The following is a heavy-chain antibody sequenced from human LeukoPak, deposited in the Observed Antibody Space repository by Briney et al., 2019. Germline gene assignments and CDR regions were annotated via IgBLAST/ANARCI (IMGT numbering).Heavy chain of an antibody. Sequence: PGGSLRLSCAASGFTFSSYGMHWVRQAPRKELAWVAVIWYDGSNKYYADSVKGRFTISRDNSKNTLYLQMNSLRAEDTAVYYCAREDVVVAAIFDYWGQGTLVTVFS. CDR3: AREDVVVAAIFDY. V-gene: IGHV3-33*01. CDR1: GFTFSSYG. J-gene: IGHJ4*02. CDR2: IWYDGSNK. D-gene: IGHD2-15*01.